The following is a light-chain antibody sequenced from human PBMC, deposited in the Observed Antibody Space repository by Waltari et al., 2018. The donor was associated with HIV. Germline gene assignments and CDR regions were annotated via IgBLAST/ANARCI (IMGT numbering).Light chain of an antibody. J-gene: IGLJ3*02. Sequence: SSELAQDPAVSVALGQTVRITCQGDSVRSYYASWYQQKPGQAPVLVVYGENNRPSGIPVRFSGSSSGNTASLTIAGAQAEDEADYYCNSRDSSGHWFFGGGTKVTVL. CDR3: NSRDSSGHWF. V-gene: IGLV3-19*01. CDR2: GEN. CDR1: SVRSYY.